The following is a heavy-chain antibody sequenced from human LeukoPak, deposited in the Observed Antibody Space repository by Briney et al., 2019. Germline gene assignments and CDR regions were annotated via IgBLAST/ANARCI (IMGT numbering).Heavy chain of an antibody. J-gene: IGHJ4*02. CDR2: IIPILGIA. CDR3: ARVGAAVAVPYFDY. D-gene: IGHD6-19*01. V-gene: IGHV1-69*04. Sequence: GASVKVSCKASGGTFSSYAISWVRQAPGQGLEWMGRIIPILGIANYAQKFQGRVTITADKSTSTAYMELSRLRSDDTAVYYCARVGAAVAVPYFDYWGQGTLVTVSS. CDR1: GGTFSSYA.